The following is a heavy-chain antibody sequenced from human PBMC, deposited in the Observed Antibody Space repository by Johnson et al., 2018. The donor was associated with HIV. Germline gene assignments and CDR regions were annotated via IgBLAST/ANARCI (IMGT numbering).Heavy chain of an antibody. CDR3: ARDRTGGSYPRAFDI. J-gene: IGHJ3*02. CDR2: INWNGGST. Sequence: VQLVESGGGVVQPGRSLRLSCAVSGFTFSSYAMHWVRQAPGKGLEWVSGINWNGGSTGYADSVKGRFTISSDNAKNSLYLQMNSLRAEDTALYYCARDRTGGSYPRAFDIWGQGTMVTVSS. V-gene: IGHV3-20*04. CDR1: GFTFSSYA. D-gene: IGHD1-26*01.